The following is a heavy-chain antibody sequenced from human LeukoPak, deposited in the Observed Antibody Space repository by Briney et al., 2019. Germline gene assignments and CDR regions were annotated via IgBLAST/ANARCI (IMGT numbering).Heavy chain of an antibody. CDR1: GGSFSGYY. CDR2: INHSGST. J-gene: IGHJ5*02. V-gene: IGHV4-34*01. CDR3: ARGLPYWFDP. Sequence: SETLSLTCAVYGGSFSGYYWSWIRQPPGKGLEWIGEINHSGSTNYNPSLKSRVTISVDTSKNQFSLKLSSVTAADAAVYYCARGLPYWFDPWGQGTLVTVSS.